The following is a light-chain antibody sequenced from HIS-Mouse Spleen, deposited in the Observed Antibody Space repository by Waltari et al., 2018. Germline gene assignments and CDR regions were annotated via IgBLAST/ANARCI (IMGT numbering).Light chain of an antibody. CDR3: QQYGSSPPYT. V-gene: IGKV3-20*01. Sequence: EIVLTQSPGTLSLSPGERATLSCRASQSVSSSYLAWYQQKPGQAPGLLINGASRRATGIPDRVSGSGSGTDFTLTISRLEPEDFAVYYCQQYGSSPPYTFGQGTKLEIK. CDR2: GAS. J-gene: IGKJ2*01. CDR1: QSVSSSY.